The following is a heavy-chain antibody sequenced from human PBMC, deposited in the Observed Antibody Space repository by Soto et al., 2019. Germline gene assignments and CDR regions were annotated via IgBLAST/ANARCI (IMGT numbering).Heavy chain of an antibody. Sequence: EVQLVESGGGLVKPGGSLRLSCAASGFTFSTYSMNWVRQAPGKGLEWVSSISSSSGYIYYADSVKGRFTISRDDAKNSLSLQMNSLRGEDTAVDYWARVRAYSYGQGYGMDVWGQGTTVTVSS. CDR1: GFTFSTYS. CDR3: ARVRAYSYGQGYGMDV. J-gene: IGHJ6*02. V-gene: IGHV3-21*01. CDR2: ISSSSGYI. D-gene: IGHD5-18*01.